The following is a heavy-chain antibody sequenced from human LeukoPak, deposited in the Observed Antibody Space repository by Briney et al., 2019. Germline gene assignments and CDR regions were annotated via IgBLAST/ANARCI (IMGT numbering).Heavy chain of an antibody. V-gene: IGHV3-74*01. CDR3: ARDRGPRTGFMVREAYDY. CDR1: GFTFSSYW. D-gene: IGHD3-10*01. CDR2: INTDGSIT. J-gene: IGHJ4*02. Sequence: GGSLRLSCAASGFTFSSYWMNWVRQAPGKGLVWVSRINTDGSITNYADSVKGRFSISRDNAKNTLYLQMSSLRAEDTAVYYCARDRGPRTGFMVREAYDYWGQGTLVTVSS.